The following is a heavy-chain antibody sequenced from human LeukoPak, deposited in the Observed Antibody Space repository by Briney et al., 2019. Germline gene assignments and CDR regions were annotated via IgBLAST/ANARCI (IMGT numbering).Heavy chain of an antibody. CDR2: VSDSDENT. Sequence: GGSLRLSCAASGFTFSSFAMSWVRQTPGKGLEWVSSVSDSDENTYYADSVKGRFTISRDNSKNTPYLQMNSLRAEDTAVYYCANGRVVTAIFDYWGQGTLVTVSS. J-gene: IGHJ4*02. V-gene: IGHV3-23*01. D-gene: IGHD2-21*02. CDR3: ANGRVVTAIFDY. CDR1: GFTFSSFA.